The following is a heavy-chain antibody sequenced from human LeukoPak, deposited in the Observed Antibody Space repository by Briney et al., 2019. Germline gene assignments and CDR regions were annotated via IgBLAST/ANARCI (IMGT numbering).Heavy chain of an antibody. CDR2: ISSSSSYI. Sequence: GGSLRLSCAASGFTFSNYRMNWVRQAPGKGLEWVSSISSSSSYIYYADSVKGRFTISRDNAKNSLYLQMNSLRAEDTAVYYCARDGGDLVPAAIRDYGMDVWGQGTTVTVSS. CDR3: ARDGGDLVPAAIRDYGMDV. J-gene: IGHJ6*02. D-gene: IGHD2-2*02. V-gene: IGHV3-21*01. CDR1: GFTFSNYR.